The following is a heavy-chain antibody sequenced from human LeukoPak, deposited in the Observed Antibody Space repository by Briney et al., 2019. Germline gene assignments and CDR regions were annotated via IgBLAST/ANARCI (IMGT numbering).Heavy chain of an antibody. CDR1: GYSFTSNW. V-gene: IGHV5-51*01. D-gene: IGHD3-16*01. Sequence: GDSLKISCKGSGYSFTSNWIGWVRQMPGKGLEWMGIINPGDSSTRYSPSFQGQATFSADKSIPTAYLQWSSLKASDTAMYYCARQGQSFGGMDVWGEGTTVTVSS. J-gene: IGHJ6*04. CDR3: ARQGQSFGGMDV. CDR2: INPGDSST.